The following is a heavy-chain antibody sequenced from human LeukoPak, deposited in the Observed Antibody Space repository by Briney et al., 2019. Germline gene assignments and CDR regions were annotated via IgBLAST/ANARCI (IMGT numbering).Heavy chain of an antibody. Sequence: ASVKVSCKASGYTFTSYYMHWVRQAPGQGLEWMGIINPSGGSTSYAQKFQGRVTMTRDMSTSTVYMELSSLRSEDTAVYYCARELWFGELNRRDAFDIWGQGTMVTVSS. CDR2: INPSGGST. CDR3: ARELWFGELNRRDAFDI. V-gene: IGHV1-46*01. D-gene: IGHD3-10*01. J-gene: IGHJ3*02. CDR1: GYTFTSYY.